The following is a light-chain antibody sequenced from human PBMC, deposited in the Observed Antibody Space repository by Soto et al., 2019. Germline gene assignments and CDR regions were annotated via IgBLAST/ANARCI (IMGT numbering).Light chain of an antibody. CDR1: QSISSW. V-gene: IGKV1-5*01. J-gene: IGKJ1*01. CDR3: QQYSRYWT. Sequence: DIQMTQSPSTLSASVGDRVTITCRASQSISSWLAWYQQKPGKAPKLLIYDASSLESGVPSRFSGSGSGTEYILTNSSLQADDFASNYCQQYSRYWTFGQGTKVKI. CDR2: DAS.